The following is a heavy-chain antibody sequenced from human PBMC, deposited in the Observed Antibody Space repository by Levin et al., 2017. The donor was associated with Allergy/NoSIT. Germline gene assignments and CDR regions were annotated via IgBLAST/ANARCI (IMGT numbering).Heavy chain of an antibody. CDR3: ARSGRYGDYNDAFDI. V-gene: IGHV4-34*01. CDR2: INHSGST. D-gene: IGHD4-17*01. J-gene: IGHJ3*02. Sequence: SETLSLTCAVYGGSFSGYYWSWIRQPPGKGLEWIGEINHSGSTNYNPSLKSRVTISVDTSKNQFSLKLSSVTAADTAVYYCARSGRYGDYNDAFDIWGQGTMVTVSS. CDR1: GGSFSGYY.